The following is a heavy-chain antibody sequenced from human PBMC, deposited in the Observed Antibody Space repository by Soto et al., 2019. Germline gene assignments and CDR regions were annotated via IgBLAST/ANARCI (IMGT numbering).Heavy chain of an antibody. CDR3: ARCPIAARPAHNWFDP. Sequence: PGESLKISCKGSGYSFTSYCIGWVRQMPGKGLEWMGIIYPCDSDTRYSPSFQGQVTISADKSISTAYLQWSSLKASDTAMYYCARCPIAARPAHNWFDPWGQGPMVTV. CDR2: IYPCDSDT. J-gene: IGHJ5*02. V-gene: IGHV5-51*01. D-gene: IGHD6-6*01. CDR1: GYSFTSYC.